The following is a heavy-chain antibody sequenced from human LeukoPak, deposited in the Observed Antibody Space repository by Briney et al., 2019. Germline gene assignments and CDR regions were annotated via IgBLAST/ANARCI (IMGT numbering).Heavy chain of an antibody. CDR2: INHSGST. J-gene: IGHJ4*02. CDR3: ARRGPDCSGGSCYNFDY. CDR1: GGSFSGYY. Sequence: PSETLSLTCAVYGGSFSGYYWSWIRQPPGEGLEWIGEINHSGSTNYNPSLKSRVTISVDTSKNQFSLKLSSVTAADTAVYYCARRGPDCSGGSCYNFDYWGQGTLVTVSS. D-gene: IGHD2-15*01. V-gene: IGHV4-34*01.